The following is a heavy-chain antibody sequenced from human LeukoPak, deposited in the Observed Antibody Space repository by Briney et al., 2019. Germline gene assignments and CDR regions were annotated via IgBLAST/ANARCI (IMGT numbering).Heavy chain of an antibody. CDR2: ISSSGSYI. J-gene: IGHJ4*02. V-gene: IGHV3-21*06. Sequence: PGGSLRLSCAASGFTFSRYSINWVRQAPGKGLEWVSSISSSGSYIYYADSLKGRFTLSRDNAKNSLYLQMNSLRAEDTAVYYCARDGYCSGGSCHDYWGQGTLVTVSS. CDR1: GFTFSRYS. D-gene: IGHD2-15*01. CDR3: ARDGYCSGGSCHDY.